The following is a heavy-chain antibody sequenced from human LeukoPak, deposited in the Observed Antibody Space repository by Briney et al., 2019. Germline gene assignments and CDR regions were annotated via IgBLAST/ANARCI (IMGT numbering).Heavy chain of an antibody. CDR1: GYTFTRYY. J-gene: IGHJ5*02. V-gene: IGHV1-2*04. CDR2: INPNSGGT. Sequence: ASVKVSCKASGYTFTRYYMHWVRQAPGQGLEWMGWINPNSGGTNYAQKFQGWVTMTRDTSISTAYMELSRLRSDDTAVYYCARVAAAGTVGFDPWGQGTLVTVSS. CDR3: ARVAAAGTVGFDP. D-gene: IGHD6-13*01.